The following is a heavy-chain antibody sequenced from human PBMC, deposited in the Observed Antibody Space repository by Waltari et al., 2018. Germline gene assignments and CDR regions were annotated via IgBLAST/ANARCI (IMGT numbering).Heavy chain of an antibody. V-gene: IGHV4-34*01. CDR1: SGSLSGRW. D-gene: IGHD2-21*01. CDR2: SNESGYT. CDR3: ARHRHPGNSFDM. J-gene: IGHJ3*02. Sequence: QVQLQQRGAGLLRPSETLSLTCAVDSGSLSGRWWSWIRKPPGKGLEWIGESNESGYTYYKPAPRSRAAISVDTSRNQFSLKLSFVTAADTGVYYCARHRHPGNSFDMWGQGTVTVSS.